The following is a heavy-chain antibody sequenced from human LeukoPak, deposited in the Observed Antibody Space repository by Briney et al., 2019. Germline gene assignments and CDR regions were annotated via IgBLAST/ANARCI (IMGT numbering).Heavy chain of an antibody. CDR2: IYYSGST. Sequence: SETLSLTCAVYGGSFSGYYWSWIRQPPGKGLEWIGYIYYSGSTNYNPSLKSRVTISVDTSKNQFSLKLSSVTAADTAVYYCARSLYGATLGAFDIWGQGTMVTVSS. J-gene: IGHJ3*02. CDR3: ARSLYGATLGAFDI. D-gene: IGHD1-26*01. V-gene: IGHV4-59*01. CDR1: GGSFSGYY.